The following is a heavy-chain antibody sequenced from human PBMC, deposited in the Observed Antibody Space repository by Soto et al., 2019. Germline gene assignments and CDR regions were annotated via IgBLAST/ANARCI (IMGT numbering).Heavy chain of an antibody. J-gene: IGHJ4*02. CDR1: GFTFSNYW. CDR2: IDHDGPT. Sequence: EVQLVESGGGLVQPGGSLRLSCAGSGFTFSNYWMHWVRQAPGKGLEWVSRIDHDGPTDYADSVRGRFTISSDNAENTLYLQMNSLSPEDTVVYYCVRDSHGDYWGQGTLVTVSS. CDR3: VRDSHGDY. V-gene: IGHV3-74*01.